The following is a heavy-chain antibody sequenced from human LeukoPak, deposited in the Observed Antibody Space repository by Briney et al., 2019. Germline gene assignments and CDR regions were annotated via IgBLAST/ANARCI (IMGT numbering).Heavy chain of an antibody. J-gene: IGHJ4*02. CDR1: GESFSGHY. CDR3: VRGGIVGTTARIPLFDY. CDR2: INHSGST. V-gene: IGHV4-34*01. D-gene: IGHD1-26*01. Sequence: SETLSLTCAVYGESFSGHYCSWIRQPPGKGLEWIGEINHSGSTNYNPSLKSRVSISVDTSKNQFSLKLSSVTAADTAVYYCVRGGIVGTTARIPLFDYWGQGTLVTVSS.